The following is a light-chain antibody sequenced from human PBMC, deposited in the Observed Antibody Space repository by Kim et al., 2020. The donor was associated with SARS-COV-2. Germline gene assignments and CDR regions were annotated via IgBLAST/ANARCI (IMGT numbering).Light chain of an antibody. CDR1: KLGDKY. J-gene: IGLJ2*01. CDR3: QAWDSSTAWV. V-gene: IGLV3-1*01. Sequence: VSPGQTASITCSGDKLGDKYACWHQQKPGQSPVLVIYQDSKRPSGIPERFSGSNSGNTATLTISGTPAMDEADYYCQAWDSSTAWVFGGGTQLTVL. CDR2: QDS.